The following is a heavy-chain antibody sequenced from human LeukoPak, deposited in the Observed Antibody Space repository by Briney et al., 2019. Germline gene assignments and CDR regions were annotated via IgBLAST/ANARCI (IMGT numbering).Heavy chain of an antibody. CDR2: FYYTGST. CDR3: ARDSRSGYGDHESAFDI. V-gene: IGHV4-39*02. J-gene: IGHJ3*02. D-gene: IGHD5-12*01. CDR1: GGSISSSGYY. Sequence: PSETLSLTCIVSGGSISSSGYYWDGIRQPPGKGLEWIGNFYYTGSTYYNPSLKSRITISVDTSKNQFSLKLRSVTAAGTAVYYCARDSRSGYGDHESAFDIWGQGTMVTVSS.